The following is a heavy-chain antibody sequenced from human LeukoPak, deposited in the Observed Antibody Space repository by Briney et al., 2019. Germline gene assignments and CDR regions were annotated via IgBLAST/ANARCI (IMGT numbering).Heavy chain of an antibody. D-gene: IGHD6-13*01. CDR3: ATSQGSWPDYFDY. Sequence: PGGSLRLSCAASGFTFSSYEMNWVRQAPGKGLEWVSYIYYADSVKVRSTISRDNAKNSLFLQMNSLRAEDTAVYYCATSQGSWPDYFDYWGQGTLVTVSS. J-gene: IGHJ4*02. CDR2: I. V-gene: IGHV3-48*03. CDR1: GFTFSSYE.